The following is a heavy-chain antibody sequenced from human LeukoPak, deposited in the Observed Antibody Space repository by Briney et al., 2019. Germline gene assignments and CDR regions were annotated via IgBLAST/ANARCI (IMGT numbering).Heavy chain of an antibody. V-gene: IGHV3-49*04. CDR1: GFTFGDYA. CDR2: IRRKAKGGRT. J-gene: IGHJ4*02. D-gene: IGHD3-22*01. CDR3: TRCYYDSSGYYVFDY. Sequence: SPRLSCTASGFTFGDYAMSWVRQAPGKGLEWVSFIRRKAKGGRTEDAASVQGRFTISRDDSKSIAYLQMNSLKTEDTAVYYCTRCYYDSSGYYVFDYWVQGTLVTVSS.